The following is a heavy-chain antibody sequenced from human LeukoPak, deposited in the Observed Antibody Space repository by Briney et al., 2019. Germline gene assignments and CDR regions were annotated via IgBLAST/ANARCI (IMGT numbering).Heavy chain of an antibody. Sequence: GASVKVSCKVSGYTLTELSMHWVRQAPGKGLEWRGGFDPEDGETIYAQKFQGRGTMTEDTSTDTADMELSSLRSEDTAVYYCATLLTAVALDSWGQGTLVTVSS. V-gene: IGHV1-24*01. CDR1: GYTLTELS. J-gene: IGHJ4*02. D-gene: IGHD2-15*01. CDR2: FDPEDGET. CDR3: ATLLTAVALDS.